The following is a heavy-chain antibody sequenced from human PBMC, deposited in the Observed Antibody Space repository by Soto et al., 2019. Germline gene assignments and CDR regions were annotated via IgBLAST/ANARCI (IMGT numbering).Heavy chain of an antibody. J-gene: IGHJ4*02. CDR1: LLPFKDCT. CDR2: IPIRGSFI. V-gene: IGHV3-21*01. Sequence: GGVVRLPYDVSLLPFKDCTMNCVRPAPGKGLEGGVGIPIRGSFIYYADSMKGGFTISRDDAKNSLHRQMESLRGEDTGVYYFARAPDSSDRHDFYFVSKFSYFDYWGQGTQVTVSS. CDR3: ARAPDSSDRHDFYFVSKFSYFDY. D-gene: IGHD2-21*01.